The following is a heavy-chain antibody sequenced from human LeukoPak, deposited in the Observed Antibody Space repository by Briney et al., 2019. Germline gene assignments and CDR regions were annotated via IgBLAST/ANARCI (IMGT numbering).Heavy chain of an antibody. J-gene: IGHJ4*02. V-gene: IGHV1-2*02. Sequence: ASVKISCKASGYTFTDYYIHWVRQAPGQGLEWMGWINPNGGGTTYAQKSQGRVSMTRDTSITTAYMEVSSLRSDETAVYYCAREALGSYYTNFDYWGQGTLVTVSS. D-gene: IGHD1-26*01. CDR1: GYTFTDYY. CDR2: INPNGGGT. CDR3: AREALGSYYTNFDY.